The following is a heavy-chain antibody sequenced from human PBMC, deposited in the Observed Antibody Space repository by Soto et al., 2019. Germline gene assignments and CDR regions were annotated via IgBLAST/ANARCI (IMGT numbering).Heavy chain of an antibody. D-gene: IGHD3-9*01. Sequence: QVQLVQSGAEVKKPGASVKISCEASGYIFTTYIVHWVRQSPGQRLEWMGWINAGNGDTRYSQNYQGRVTFSRDTSASTAYMDLSSLRSEDSAVYYCARDKPNFAGYSMDVWGKGTTVTVSS. V-gene: IGHV1-3*01. CDR2: INAGNGDT. CDR1: GYIFTTYI. J-gene: IGHJ6*03. CDR3: ARDKPNFAGYSMDV.